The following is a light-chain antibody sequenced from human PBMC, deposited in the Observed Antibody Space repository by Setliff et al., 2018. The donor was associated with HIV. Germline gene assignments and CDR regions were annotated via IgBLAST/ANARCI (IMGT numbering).Light chain of an antibody. V-gene: IGLV2-14*01. CDR2: GVT. J-gene: IGLJ1*01. CDR1: SSDVGDYNY. CDR3: SSYTSSDTPYV. Sequence: QSALTQPASVSGSPGQSITISCTGASSDVGDYNYFSWYQQHPGKAPKLMIYGVTNRPSGISNRSSGSKSGDTASLTISGLQAEDEADYYCSSYTSSDTPYVFGTGTKVTVL.